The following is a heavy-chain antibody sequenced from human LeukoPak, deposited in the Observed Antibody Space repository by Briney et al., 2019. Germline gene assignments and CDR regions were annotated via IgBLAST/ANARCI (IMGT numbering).Heavy chain of an antibody. Sequence: SETLSLTCTVSGDSISRSNYYWGWIRQPPGKGLEWMGSIYYSGNTYYNPSLKSRVTISVDTSKNQFSLKLSSVTAAHTAVYSCARHFRHSPALLGWFAPWGQGTLVTVSS. J-gene: IGHJ5*02. CDR2: IYYSGNT. CDR3: ARHFRHSPALLGWFAP. CDR1: GDSISRSNYY. V-gene: IGHV4-39*01. D-gene: IGHD3-16*01.